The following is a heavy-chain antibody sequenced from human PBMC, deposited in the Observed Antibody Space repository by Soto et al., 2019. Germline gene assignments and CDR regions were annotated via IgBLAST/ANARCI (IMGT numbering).Heavy chain of an antibody. J-gene: IGHJ4*02. CDR1: GFTFSSYG. D-gene: IGHD3-22*01. CDR2: ISYDGSNK. CDR3: AKGADSSGYYNFDY. V-gene: IGHV3-30*18. Sequence: QVQLVESGGGVVQPGRSLRLSCAASGFTFSSYGMHWVRQAPGKGLEWEAVISYDGSNKYYADSVKGRFTISRDNSKNTLYLQMNSLRAEDTAVYYCAKGADSSGYYNFDYWGQGTLVTVSS.